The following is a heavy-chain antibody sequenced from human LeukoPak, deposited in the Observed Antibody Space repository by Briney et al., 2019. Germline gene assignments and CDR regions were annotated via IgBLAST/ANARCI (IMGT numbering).Heavy chain of an antibody. Sequence: SENLSLTCTVSGGSISSYYWSWIRQPAGKGLEWIGRIYTSGSTNYNPSLKSRVTMSVDTSKNQFSLKLSSVTAADTAVYYCARDFLPYDILTGYSKALYFDYWGQGTLVTVSS. CDR2: IYTSGST. V-gene: IGHV4-4*07. CDR3: ARDFLPYDILTGYSKALYFDY. CDR1: GGSISSYY. J-gene: IGHJ4*02. D-gene: IGHD3-9*01.